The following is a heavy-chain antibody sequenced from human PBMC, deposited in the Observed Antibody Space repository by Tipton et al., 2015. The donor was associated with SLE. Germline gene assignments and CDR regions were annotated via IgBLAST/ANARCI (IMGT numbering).Heavy chain of an antibody. V-gene: IGHV1-2*04. CDR2: INPNSGGT. J-gene: IGHJ3*02. CDR3: ASPTDFSYDFWSGRGAFDI. Sequence: QLVQSGPEVKKPGASVKVSCKASGYTFTGYYMHWVRQAPGQGLEWMGWINPNSGGTNYAQKFQGWVTMTRDTSISTAYMELSRLRSDDTAVYYCASPTDFSYDFWSGRGAFDIWGQGTMVTVSS. D-gene: IGHD3-3*01. CDR1: GYTFTGYY.